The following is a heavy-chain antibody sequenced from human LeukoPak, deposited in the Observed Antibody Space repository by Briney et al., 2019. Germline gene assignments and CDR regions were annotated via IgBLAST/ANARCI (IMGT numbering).Heavy chain of an antibody. Sequence: TGGSLRLSCAASGFTFSSYAMSWVRQAPGKGLEWVSAISGSGGSTYYADSVKGRFTISRDNSKNTLSLQMNSLRPEDTAVYYCAKGYCSGTSCYSGLDWGQGTLVTVSS. CDR2: ISGSGGST. V-gene: IGHV3-23*01. CDR1: GFTFSSYA. CDR3: AKGYCSGTSCYSGLD. J-gene: IGHJ4*02. D-gene: IGHD2-2*01.